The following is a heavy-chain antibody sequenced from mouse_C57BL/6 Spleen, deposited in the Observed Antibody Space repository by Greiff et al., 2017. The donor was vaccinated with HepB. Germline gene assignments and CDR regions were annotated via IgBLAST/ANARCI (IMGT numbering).Heavy chain of an antibody. CDR3: ARTTVTTVVANAMDY. V-gene: IGHV1-18*01. CDR1: GNTFTDYN. Sequence: EVQLQQSGPELVKPGASVKIPCKASGNTFTDYNMDWVKQSHGKSLEWIGDINPNNGGTIYNQKFKGKATLTVAKSSSTAYMELRSLTSEDTEVYYCARTTVTTVVANAMDYWGQGTSVTVSS. CDR2: INPNNGGT. D-gene: IGHD1-1*01. J-gene: IGHJ4*01.